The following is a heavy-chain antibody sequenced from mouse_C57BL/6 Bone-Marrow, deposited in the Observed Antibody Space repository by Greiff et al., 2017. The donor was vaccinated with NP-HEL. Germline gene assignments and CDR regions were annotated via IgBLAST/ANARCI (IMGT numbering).Heavy chain of an antibody. Sequence: EVQLQQSGPELVKPGASVKISCKASGYTFTDYYMNWVKQSHGKSLEWIGDINPNNGGTSYNQKFKGKATLTVDKSSSTAYMELRSLTSEDSAVYYCARGDWDEVYWYFDVWGTGTTVTVSS. V-gene: IGHV1-26*01. J-gene: IGHJ1*03. CDR1: GYTFTDYY. D-gene: IGHD4-1*01. CDR2: INPNNGGT. CDR3: ARGDWDEVYWYFDV.